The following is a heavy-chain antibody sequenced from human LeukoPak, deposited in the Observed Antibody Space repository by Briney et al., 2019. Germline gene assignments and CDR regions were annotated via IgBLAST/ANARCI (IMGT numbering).Heavy chain of an antibody. CDR2: MTPNSGGT. Sequence: ASVTVSCKASGYTFTGYYLHWVRQAPGQGLEWMGRMTPNSGGTNYAQKFQGSVTVTRDTSISTAYMELSRLRSADTALYYSASESAHKSSYDSWSNDAFDIWGQGTIVTASS. CDR1: GYTFTGYY. V-gene: IGHV1-2*06. CDR3: ASESAHKSSYDSWSNDAFDI. D-gene: IGHD3-10*01. J-gene: IGHJ3*02.